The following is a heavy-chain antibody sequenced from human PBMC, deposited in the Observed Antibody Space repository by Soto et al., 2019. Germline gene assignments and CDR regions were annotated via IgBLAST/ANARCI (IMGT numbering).Heavy chain of an antibody. V-gene: IGHV4-59*01. CDR2: IYYSGST. Sequence: ETLSLTCTVSGGSISSYYWSWIRQPPGKGLEWIGYIYYSGSTNYNPSLKSRVTISVDTSKNQFTLKLSSVTAADTAVYYCARDRLEGYSYGYLYYYGMDVWGQGTTVTVSS. D-gene: IGHD5-18*01. J-gene: IGHJ6*02. CDR1: GGSISSYY. CDR3: ARDRLEGYSYGYLYYYGMDV.